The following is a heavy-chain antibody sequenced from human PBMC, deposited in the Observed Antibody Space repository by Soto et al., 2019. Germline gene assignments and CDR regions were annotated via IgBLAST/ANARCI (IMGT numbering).Heavy chain of an antibody. CDR1: GGSISSGDYY. Sequence: SETLSLTCTVSGGSISSGDYYWSWIRQPPGKGLEWIGYIYYSGSTYYNPSLKSRVTISVDTSKNQFPLKLSSVTAADTAVYYCARVDDSKGVVGASWFDPWGQGTLVTVSS. V-gene: IGHV4-30-4*01. CDR3: ARVDDSKGVVGASWFDP. J-gene: IGHJ5*02. D-gene: IGHD3-22*01. CDR2: IYYSGST.